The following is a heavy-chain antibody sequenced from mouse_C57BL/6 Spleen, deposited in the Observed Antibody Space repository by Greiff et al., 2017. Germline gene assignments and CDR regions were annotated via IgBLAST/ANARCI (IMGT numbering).Heavy chain of an antibody. CDR2: ISDGGSYT. CDR3: ARDRYYGSREYFDV. J-gene: IGHJ1*03. D-gene: IGHD1-1*01. Sequence: DVQLVESGGGLVKPGGSLKLSCAASGFTFSSYAMSWVRQTPEKRLEWVATISDGGSYTYYPDNVKGRFTISRDNAKNNLYLQMSHLKSEDTAMYYCARDRYYGSREYFDVWGTGTTVTVSS. V-gene: IGHV5-4*01. CDR1: GFTFSSYA.